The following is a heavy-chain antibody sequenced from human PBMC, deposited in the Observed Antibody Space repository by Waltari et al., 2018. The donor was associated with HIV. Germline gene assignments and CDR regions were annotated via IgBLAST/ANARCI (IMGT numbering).Heavy chain of an antibody. CDR1: KSTFSNYG. CDR3: VRGNYNVYF. CDR2: IRRDGSGE. Sequence: EEQMLASGGGLVQPGESLRLSCVSSKSTFSNYGMSWVRQARGEGLEWVASIRRDGSGEQYVESVKGRFTISRDNAKKSVSLQMTDLRVDDTATYYCVRGNYNVYFWGQGASVNVSS. D-gene: IGHD1-1*01. V-gene: IGHV3-7*01. J-gene: IGHJ4*02.